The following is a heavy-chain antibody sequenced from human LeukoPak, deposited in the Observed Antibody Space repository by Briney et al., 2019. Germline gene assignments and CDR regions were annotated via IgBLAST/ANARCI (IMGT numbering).Heavy chain of an antibody. D-gene: IGHD3-10*01. J-gene: IGHJ4*02. Sequence: SQTLSLTCAVSGGSISSGGYSWSWIRQPPGKGLEWIGCIYHSGSTSYSPSLKSRVTISVDTSMHQFSLKLSSVTAADTAVYARHGIGLGSGTNFDYWGQGTLVTVSS. CDR1: GGSISSGGYS. V-gene: IGHV4-30-2*01. CDR3: HGIGLGSGTNFDY. CDR2: IYHSGST.